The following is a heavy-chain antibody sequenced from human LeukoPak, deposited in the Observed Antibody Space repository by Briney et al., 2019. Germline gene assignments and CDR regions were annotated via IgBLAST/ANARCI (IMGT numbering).Heavy chain of an antibody. V-gene: IGHV4-34*01. CDR2: INHSGST. CDR3: AIGYSGYVVDY. Sequence: SETLSLTCAVYGGSFSGYYWSWIRQPPGKGLEWIGEINHSGSTNYNPSLKSRVTMSVDTSKNQFSLKLSSVTAADTAVYYCAIGYSGYVVDYWGQGTLVTVSS. CDR1: GGSFSGYY. D-gene: IGHD5-12*01. J-gene: IGHJ4*02.